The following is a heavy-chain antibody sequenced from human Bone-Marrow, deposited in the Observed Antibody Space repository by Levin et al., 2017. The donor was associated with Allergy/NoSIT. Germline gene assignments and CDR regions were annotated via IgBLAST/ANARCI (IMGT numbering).Heavy chain of an antibody. D-gene: IGHD6-13*01. J-gene: IGHJ6*02. Sequence: GGSLRLSCEASGFTFSDFFMSWVRRAPGKGLEWVAYISTGSSYINYADSVKGRFTISSDNAKNSLYLQMNSLRADDTAVYSCARFISAARNYYYGMDVWGQGTTVTVSS. V-gene: IGHV3-11*03. CDR1: GFTFSDFF. CDR3: ARFISAARNYYYGMDV. CDR2: ISTGSSYI.